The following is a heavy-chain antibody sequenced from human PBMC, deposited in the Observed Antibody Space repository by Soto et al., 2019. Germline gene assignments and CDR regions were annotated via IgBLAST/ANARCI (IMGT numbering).Heavy chain of an antibody. Sequence: QVQLVQSGAEVEKPGASVKVSCKASGYTFTGYYIHWVRQAPGQGLEWMGGIIPIFGTANYAQKFQGRVMITADESTSTAYMELSSLRSEDTAVYYCARGGVGAGGWFDPWGQGTLVTVSS. D-gene: IGHD1-26*01. CDR2: IIPIFGTA. J-gene: IGHJ5*02. CDR3: ARGGVGAGGWFDP. V-gene: IGHV1-69*01. CDR1: GYTFTGYY.